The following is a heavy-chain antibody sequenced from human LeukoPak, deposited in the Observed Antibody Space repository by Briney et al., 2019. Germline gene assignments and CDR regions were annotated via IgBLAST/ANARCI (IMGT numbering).Heavy chain of an antibody. V-gene: IGHV4-59*01. Sequence: PSETLSLTCTVSGGSITHYYWSWIRQPPGKGLQWIGYIFYTGGTNYNPSLKSRVTISVDTSKDHFSLKLSSVTAADTAVYFCARVDPDSYSPYWGQGTLVTVSS. CDR1: GGSITHYY. J-gene: IGHJ4*02. CDR2: IFYTGGT. D-gene: IGHD1-26*01. CDR3: ARVDPDSYSPY.